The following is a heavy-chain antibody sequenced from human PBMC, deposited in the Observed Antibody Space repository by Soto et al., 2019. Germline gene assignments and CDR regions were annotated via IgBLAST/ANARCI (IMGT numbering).Heavy chain of an antibody. CDR1: GFTFSDYY. Sequence: QVQLVESGGGLVKPGGSLRLSCAASGFTFSDYYMSWIRQAPGKGLEWVSYISSSSSYTNYADSVKGRFTISRDNAKSSLFLQMNSLRAEDTAVYYCARDRRAGVAGTHYWFDPWGQGTLVTVSS. CDR3: ARDRRAGVAGTHYWFDP. D-gene: IGHD2-15*01. CDR2: ISSSSSYT. V-gene: IGHV3-11*05. J-gene: IGHJ5*02.